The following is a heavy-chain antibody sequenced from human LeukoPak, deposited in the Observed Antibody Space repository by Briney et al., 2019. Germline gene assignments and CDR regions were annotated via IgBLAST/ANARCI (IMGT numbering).Heavy chain of an antibody. Sequence: GGSLRLSCAASGFTVSSNYMSWVRQAPGKGLEWVSVIYSGGSTYYADSVKGRFTISRDNSKNTLYLQMNSLRAEDTAVYYCATKIVLGNTIVLDYWGQGTLVTVSS. CDR3: ATKIVLGNTIVLDY. V-gene: IGHV3-53*01. CDR1: GFTVSSNY. D-gene: IGHD7-27*01. J-gene: IGHJ4*02. CDR2: IYSGGST.